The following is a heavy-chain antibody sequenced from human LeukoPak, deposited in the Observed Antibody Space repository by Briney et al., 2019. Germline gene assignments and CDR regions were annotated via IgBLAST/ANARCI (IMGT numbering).Heavy chain of an antibody. CDR3: AKKAHYDAYAKYFDY. V-gene: IGHV3-23*01. CDR2: LSDSGVYT. J-gene: IGHJ4*02. D-gene: IGHD4-17*01. CDR1: GFSFSRSA. Sequence: PGGSLRLSCAASGFSFSRSAMHWVRQAPGKGLEWVSILSDSGVYTYYADSVKGRFTISRDNSNNMLYLQMNSLRAEDTAVYYCAKKAHYDAYAKYFDYWGQGTLVTVSS.